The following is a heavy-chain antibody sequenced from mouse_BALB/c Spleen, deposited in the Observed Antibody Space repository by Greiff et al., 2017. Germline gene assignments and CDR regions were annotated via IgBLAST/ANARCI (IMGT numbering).Heavy chain of an antibody. CDR2: INPGSGGT. J-gene: IGHJ4*01. CDR1: GYAFTNYL. CDR3: ARAGGRAMDY. Sequence: VQLQQSGAELVRPGTSVKVSCKASGYAFTNYLIEWVKQRPGQGLGWIGVINPGSGGTNYNEKFKGKATLTADKSSSTAYMQLSSLTSDDSAVYFCARAGGRAMDYWGQGTSVTVSS. V-gene: IGHV1-54*01.